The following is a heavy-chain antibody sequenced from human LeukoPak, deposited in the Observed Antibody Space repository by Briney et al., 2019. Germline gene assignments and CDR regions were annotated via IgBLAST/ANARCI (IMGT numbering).Heavy chain of an antibody. J-gene: IGHJ4*02. D-gene: IGHD4-23*01. CDR1: GGFNTHYY. V-gene: IGHV4-59*12. CDR3: ASDYGGNALYYFDS. Sequence: SETLSLTCSVSGGFNTHYYWSWIRQPPGKGLEWIGYFYHSASTNYNPSLKSRVTISVDTSKNHFSLKLRSVTAADTAVYYCASDYGGNALYYFDSWGQGTLVTVSS. CDR2: FYHSAST.